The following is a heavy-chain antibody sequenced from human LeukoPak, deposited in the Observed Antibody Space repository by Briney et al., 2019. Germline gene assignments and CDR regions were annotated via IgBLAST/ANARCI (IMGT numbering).Heavy chain of an antibody. D-gene: IGHD6-19*01. CDR2: IYSGGST. CDR3: ARAPLYSSAWYYEY. CDR1: EFTFRDYC. Sequence: PGGSLSLSCAASEFTFRDYCMSWIRQAPGKGLEWVSVIYSGGSTYYADSVKGRFTISRHNSKNTLYLQMNSLRAEDTAVYYCARAPLYSSAWYYEYWGQGALVTVSS. J-gene: IGHJ4*02. V-gene: IGHV3-53*04.